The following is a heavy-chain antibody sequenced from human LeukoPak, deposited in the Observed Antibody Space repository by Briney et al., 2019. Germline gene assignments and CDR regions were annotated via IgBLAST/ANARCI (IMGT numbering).Heavy chain of an antibody. Sequence: PGGSLRLSCAASGFTFDDYAMHWVRQAPGKGLEWVSGISWNSGSIGYADSVKGRFTISRDNAKNSLYLQVNSLRAEDMALYYCAKDIGASGYYYGFVDYWGQGTLVTVSS. D-gene: IGHD3-22*01. CDR3: AKDIGASGYYYGFVDY. CDR1: GFTFDDYA. V-gene: IGHV3-9*03. J-gene: IGHJ4*02. CDR2: ISWNSGSI.